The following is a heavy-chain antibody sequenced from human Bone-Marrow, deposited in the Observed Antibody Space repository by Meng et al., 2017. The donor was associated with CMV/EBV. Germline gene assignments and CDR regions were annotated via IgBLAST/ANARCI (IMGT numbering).Heavy chain of an antibody. CDR2: INPNTGVT. CDR3: ARDIRGYCSSTSCYWFDP. CDR1: GYPFTGYY. D-gene: IGHD2-2*01. V-gene: IGHV1-2*02. J-gene: IGHJ5*02. Sequence: ASVKVSCKASGYPFTGYYMHWVRQAPGQGLEWMGWINPNTGVTNYAQKFQGRVSLTRDTSISTVYVELRSLRSDDTAMYYCARDIRGYCSSTSCYWFDPWGQGTLVTVSS.